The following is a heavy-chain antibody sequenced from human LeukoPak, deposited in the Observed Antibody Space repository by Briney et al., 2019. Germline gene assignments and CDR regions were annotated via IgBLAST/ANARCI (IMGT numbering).Heavy chain of an antibody. Sequence: PSETPSLTCTVSGASTDRRVSTNSYYWSWIRQFPGKGLEWIGNIYNIGSVTYKPSLRSRVTMSIDMSKKQFSLRLTSVTAADTAVYFCATNSSGSALDYWGQGILVTVSS. CDR3: ATNSSGSALDY. CDR1: GASTDRRVSTNSYY. J-gene: IGHJ4*02. V-gene: IGHV4-61*05. D-gene: IGHD3-22*01. CDR2: IYNIGSV.